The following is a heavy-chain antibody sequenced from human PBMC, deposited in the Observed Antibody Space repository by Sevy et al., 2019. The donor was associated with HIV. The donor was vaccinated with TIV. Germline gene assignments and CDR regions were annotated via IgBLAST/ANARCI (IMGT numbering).Heavy chain of an antibody. CDR2: IYWDDAK. D-gene: IGHD3-22*01. J-gene: IGHJ3*02. CDR1: GFSLSSSGVG. CDR3: AHRPTLLYYDSSGPFDI. Sequence: SGPTLVNPTQTLTLTCTFSGFSLSSSGVGVGWIRQPPGKALEWLALIYWDDAKRYSPSLKSRLTITKDTSKNQVVLTMTNMDPVDTATYYCAHRPTLLYYDSSGPFDIWGQGTKVTVSS. V-gene: IGHV2-5*02.